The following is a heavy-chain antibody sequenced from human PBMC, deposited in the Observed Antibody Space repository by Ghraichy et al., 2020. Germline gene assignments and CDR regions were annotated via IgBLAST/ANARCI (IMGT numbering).Heavy chain of an antibody. CDR3: ARSIDRRHYYGSGSYYGHQAPSYFDY. CDR1: GGSFSGYY. J-gene: IGHJ4*02. CDR2: INHSGST. Sequence: SQTLSLTCAVYGGSFSGYYWSWIRQPPGKWLEWIGEINHSGSTNYNPSLKSRVTISVDTSKNQFSLKLSSVTAADTAVYYCARSIDRRHYYGSGSYYGHQAPSYFDYWGQGTLVTVSS. D-gene: IGHD3-10*01. V-gene: IGHV4-34*01.